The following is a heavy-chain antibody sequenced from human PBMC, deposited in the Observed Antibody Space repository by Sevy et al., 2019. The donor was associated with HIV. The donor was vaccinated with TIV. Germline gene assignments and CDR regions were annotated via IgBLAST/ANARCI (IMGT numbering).Heavy chain of an antibody. D-gene: IGHD3-3*01. Sequence: SETLSLTCAVSGASITSSNWWSWVRQPPGKGLEWIGEIYHTGSTNYNPSLKSRVTISLDKSKNQVSLKLSSVTAADTALYYCARVLYDFWSDSYAEPYYYYGMDVWGQGTTVTVSS. CDR2: IYHTGST. CDR1: GASITSSNW. CDR3: ARVLYDFWSDSYAEPYYYYGMDV. J-gene: IGHJ6*02. V-gene: IGHV4-4*02.